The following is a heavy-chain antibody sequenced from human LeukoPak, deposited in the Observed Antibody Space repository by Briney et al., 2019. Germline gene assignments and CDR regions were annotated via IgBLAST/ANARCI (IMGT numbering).Heavy chain of an antibody. V-gene: IGHV1-46*01. J-gene: IGHJ4*02. D-gene: IGHD1-26*01. CDR2: ISPSGGST. CDR3: ASASQWELLAFDY. Sequence: ASVTVSCKAFGYTFTSNYMHWVRQAPGQGPEWMGVISPSGGSTTYAQKFQGRVTLTRDMSTSTDYLELSSLRAEDTAVYYCASASQWELLAFDYWGQGTLVTVSS. CDR1: GYTFTSNY.